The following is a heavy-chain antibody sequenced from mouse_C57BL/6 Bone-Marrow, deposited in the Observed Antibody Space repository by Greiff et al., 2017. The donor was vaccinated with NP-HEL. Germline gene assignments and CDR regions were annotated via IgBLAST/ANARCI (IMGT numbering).Heavy chain of an antibody. Sequence: QLQQSGAELVRPGTSVKVSCKASGYAFTNYLIEWVKQRPGQGLEWIGVINPGSGGTNYNEKFKGKATLTADKSSSTAYMQLSSLTSEDSAVYFCARLRDYGSTLYYFDYWGQGTTLTVSS. CDR2: INPGSGGT. D-gene: IGHD1-1*01. J-gene: IGHJ2*01. CDR1: GYAFTNYL. V-gene: IGHV1-54*01. CDR3: ARLRDYGSTLYYFDY.